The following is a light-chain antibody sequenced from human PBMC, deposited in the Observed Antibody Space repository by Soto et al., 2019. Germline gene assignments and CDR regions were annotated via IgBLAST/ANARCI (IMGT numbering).Light chain of an antibody. V-gene: IGKV1-5*03. CDR3: QQYNGT. CDR2: KAS. J-gene: IGKJ1*01. Sequence: DIQMTQSPPTLSAFVGDRVTITCRASQTVGNWLAWYQQKAGKAPKLLIYKASYLEGGVPSRFSGSGAGTEFTLTISSLQPDDFATYYCQQYNGTFGQGTKVEIK. CDR1: QTVGNW.